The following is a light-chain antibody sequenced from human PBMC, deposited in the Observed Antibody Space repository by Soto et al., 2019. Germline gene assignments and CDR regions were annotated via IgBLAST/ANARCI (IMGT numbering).Light chain of an antibody. CDR2: GAS. V-gene: IGKV3D-15*01. CDR1: QSVRNN. Sequence: EIVMTLSPATLSVSPGERATLSCRASQSVRNNLAWYQQKPGQAPRLLIHGASTRATGIPARFSGSGSGTEFILTISSLQSEDFAVYYCQQYGSLITFGQGTQLEIK. CDR3: QQYGSLIT. J-gene: IGKJ5*01.